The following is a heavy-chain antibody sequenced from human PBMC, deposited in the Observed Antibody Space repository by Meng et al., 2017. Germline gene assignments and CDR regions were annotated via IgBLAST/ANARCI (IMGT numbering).Heavy chain of an antibody. Sequence: VQSGGGVKKPGSSVEVSCKASGGTFSSYAISWVRQAPGQGLEWMGGIIPIFGTANYAQKFQGRVTITADKSTSTAYMELSSLRSEDTAVYYCASIYDYVWGSYRHDAFDIWGQGTMVTVSS. V-gene: IGHV1-69*06. J-gene: IGHJ3*02. CDR2: IIPIFGTA. CDR1: GGTFSSYA. D-gene: IGHD3-16*02. CDR3: ASIYDYVWGSYRHDAFDI.